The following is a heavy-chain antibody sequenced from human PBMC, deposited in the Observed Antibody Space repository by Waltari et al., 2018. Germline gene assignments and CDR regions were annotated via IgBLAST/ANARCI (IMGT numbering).Heavy chain of an antibody. CDR2: IYPTKGAT. D-gene: IGHD3-16*01. Sequence: QVHLVQSGAEVKKPGASVKVSCKASGYSFGGYYLYWVRQAPGQGLEWMGSIYPTKGATIYAQKSQGRVTRTRHTSIESVCMDLSRLRSDETTVYFSARGLGGSSAFDYWGRGTLVTGSS. J-gene: IGHJ4*02. V-gene: IGHV1-2*02. CDR1: GYSFGGYY. CDR3: ARGLGGSSAFDY.